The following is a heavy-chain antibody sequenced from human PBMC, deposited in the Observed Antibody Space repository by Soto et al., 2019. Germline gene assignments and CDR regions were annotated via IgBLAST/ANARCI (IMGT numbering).Heavy chain of an antibody. CDR2: INHSGST. CDR3: ARGTMTVQNDY. CDR1: GGSFSGYY. Sequence: QVQLQQWGAGLLKPSETLSLTCAVYGGSFSGYYWSWIRQPPGKGLEWIGEINHSGSTNYNPSLKSRVTISVDSSKNPFSLKLSSVTAADTAVYYRARGTMTVQNDYWGQGTLVTVSS. J-gene: IGHJ4*02. V-gene: IGHV4-34*01. D-gene: IGHD3-22*01.